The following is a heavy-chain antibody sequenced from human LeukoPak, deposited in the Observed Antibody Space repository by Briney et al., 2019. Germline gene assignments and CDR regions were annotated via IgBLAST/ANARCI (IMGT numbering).Heavy chain of an antibody. V-gene: IGHV1-69*04. CDR2: IIPILGIA. J-gene: IGHJ4*02. Sequence: ASVKVSCKASGGTFSSYAISWVRQAPGQGLEWMGRIIPILGIANYAQKFQGRVTITADKSTSTAYMELSSLRSEDTAVYYCAREVIVGATYDYWGQGTLVTVSS. D-gene: IGHD1-26*01. CDR1: GGTFSSYA. CDR3: AREVIVGATYDY.